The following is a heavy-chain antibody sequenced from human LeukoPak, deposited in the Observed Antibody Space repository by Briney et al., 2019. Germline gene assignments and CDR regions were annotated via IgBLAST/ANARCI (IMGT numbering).Heavy chain of an antibody. D-gene: IGHD5-24*01. CDR2: IYYSGST. Sequence: SETLSLTCTVSGGSISSYYWSWVRQPPGKGLEWIGYIYYSGSTNYNPSLKSRVTISVDTSKNQFSLKLSSVTAADTAVYYCASRRDEAWFDPWGQGTLVTVSS. CDR1: GGSISSYY. V-gene: IGHV4-59*01. CDR3: ASRRDEAWFDP. J-gene: IGHJ5*02.